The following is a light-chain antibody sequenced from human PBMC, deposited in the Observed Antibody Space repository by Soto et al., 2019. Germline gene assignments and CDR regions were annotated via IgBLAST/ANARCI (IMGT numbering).Light chain of an antibody. V-gene: IGKV3-20*01. CDR3: QQYGSSRT. CDR2: GAS. CDR1: PPPPSTY. Sequence: IVLTQSPGTLSLSPGERATLSCRATPPPPSTYLAWYQQKPGQAPRLLIYGASSRATGIPDRFSGSGSGTDFTLTISRLEPEDFAVYYCQQYGSSRTFGQGTKVEIK. J-gene: IGKJ1*01.